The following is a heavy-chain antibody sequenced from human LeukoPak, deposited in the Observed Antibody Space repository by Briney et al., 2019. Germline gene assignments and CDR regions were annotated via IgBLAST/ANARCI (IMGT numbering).Heavy chain of an antibody. CDR3: ARDIAWNSSSRTKAFSAFDY. CDR2: IYYSGST. D-gene: IGHD6-13*01. V-gene: IGHV4-39*07. Sequence: SETLSLTCTVSGGSISSSNYYWGWIRQPPGKGLEWIGSIYYSGSTYYNPSLKSRVTISVDTSKNQFSLKLSSVTAADTAVYYCARDIAWNSSSRTKAFSAFDYWGQGTLVTVSS. J-gene: IGHJ4*02. CDR1: GGSISSSNYY.